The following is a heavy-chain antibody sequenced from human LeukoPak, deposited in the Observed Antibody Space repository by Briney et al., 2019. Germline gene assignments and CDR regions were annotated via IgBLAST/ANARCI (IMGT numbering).Heavy chain of an antibody. V-gene: IGHV3-23*01. CDR2: TSDNGGST. D-gene: IGHD6-13*01. CDR3: AKPPPDSSSWLFDY. Sequence: QTGGSLRLSCAASGFTFSSSAMSCVRQAPRKGLGWVSTTSDNGGSTYYADSVKGRFTNSRDSSKNTLYLQMNSLRAEDTAVYYCAKPPPDSSSWLFDYWGQGALVTVSS. J-gene: IGHJ4*02. CDR1: GFTFSSSA.